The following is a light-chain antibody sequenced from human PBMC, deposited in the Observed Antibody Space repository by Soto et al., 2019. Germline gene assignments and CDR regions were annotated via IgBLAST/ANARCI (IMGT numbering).Light chain of an antibody. V-gene: IGKV3-11*01. CDR2: DAT. Sequence: ESGFTQSPITPSLSPGERATPSRRASHSVSTNLAWYQQKPGQAPRLLIYDATNRATGIPARFSGSGSETDFTLTISSLEPEDFAVYYCQQRTNWLTFGGGTKVDIK. J-gene: IGKJ4*01. CDR3: QQRTNWLT. CDR1: HSVSTN.